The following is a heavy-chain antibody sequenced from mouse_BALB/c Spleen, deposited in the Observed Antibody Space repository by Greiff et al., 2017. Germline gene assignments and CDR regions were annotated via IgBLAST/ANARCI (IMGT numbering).Heavy chain of an antibody. J-gene: IGHJ4*01. Sequence: QVTLKVSGPGILQPSQTLSLTCSFSGFSLSTYGIGVGWIRQPSGKGLEWLAHIWWNDNKYYNTALKSRLTISKDTSNNQVFLKIASVDTADTATYYCARIGLRYAMDYWGQGTSVTVSS. D-gene: IGHD2-4*01. V-gene: IGHV8-11*01. CDR3: ARIGLRYAMDY. CDR2: IWWNDNK. CDR1: GFSLSTYGIG.